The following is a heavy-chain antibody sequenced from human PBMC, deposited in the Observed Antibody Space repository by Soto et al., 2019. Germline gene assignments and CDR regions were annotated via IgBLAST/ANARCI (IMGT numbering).Heavy chain of an antibody. CDR2: IYPGDSDT. J-gene: IGHJ3*02. CDR1: GYNFAVYW. Sequence: PGESLKISCKGSGYNFAVYWIGWVRQMPGKGLEWMGMIYPGDSDTRYSPSFQGQVTISVDKSISTAYLQWSSLKASDTAMYYCARGWKVAGDAFDIWGQGTMVTVSS. V-gene: IGHV5-51*01. D-gene: IGHD1-1*01. CDR3: ARGWKVAGDAFDI.